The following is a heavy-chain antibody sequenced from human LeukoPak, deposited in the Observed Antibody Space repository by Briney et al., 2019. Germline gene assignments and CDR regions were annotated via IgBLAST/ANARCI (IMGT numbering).Heavy chain of an antibody. D-gene: IGHD6-25*01. V-gene: IGHV3-30*02. CDR2: IGHDGDNE. CDR1: GFTFSNHG. Sequence: GGSLRLSCIASGFTFSNHGMHWVRQAPGKGLEWVTFIGHDGDNEQYAQSVRGRFTISRDKSKNTLYLQMNSLRAEDTAVYYCAKNLIGIAASLIPKYYFDYWGQGTLVTVSS. J-gene: IGHJ4*02. CDR3: AKNLIGIAASLIPKYYFDY.